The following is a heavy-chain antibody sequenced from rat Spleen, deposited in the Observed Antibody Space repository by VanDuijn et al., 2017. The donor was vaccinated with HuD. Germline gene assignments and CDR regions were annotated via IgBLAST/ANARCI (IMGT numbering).Heavy chain of an antibody. V-gene: IGHV2-1*01. CDR3: TSPFRWFAY. CDR2: IWSGGST. Sequence: QVQLKESGPGLVQPSQTLSLTCTVSGFSLTSNSVSWVRQPPGKGLEWMGAIWSGGSTDYNLALKSRLSISRGTSKSQVFLEMHSLQTDDTAIYFCTSPFRWFAYWGQGTLVTVSS. J-gene: IGHJ3*01. CDR1: GFSLTSNS.